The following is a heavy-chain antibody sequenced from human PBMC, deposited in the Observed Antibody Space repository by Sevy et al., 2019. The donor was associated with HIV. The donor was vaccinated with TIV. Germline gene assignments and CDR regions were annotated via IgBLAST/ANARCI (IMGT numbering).Heavy chain of an antibody. CDR2: VYGGGRT. V-gene: IGHV3-53*01. CDR3: ASCSSGDSYYYGMDV. Sequence: GGSLRLSCAASGFSVSTNYMTWVRQAPGKGLEWVSVVYGGGRTEYADSVKGRFTIFRDISKNALFLELSSLTAEDTAVYYCASCSSGDSYYYGMDVWGQGTTVTVSS. D-gene: IGHD4-17*01. J-gene: IGHJ6*02. CDR1: GFSVSTNY.